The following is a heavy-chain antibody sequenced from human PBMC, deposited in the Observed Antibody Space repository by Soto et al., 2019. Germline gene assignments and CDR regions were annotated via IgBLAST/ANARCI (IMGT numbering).Heavy chain of an antibody. CDR3: ARDHPAYYDIFTGRNY. V-gene: IGHV3-7*05. J-gene: IGHJ4*02. D-gene: IGHD3-9*01. CDR1: GFTLSSYW. Sequence: EMQLVDSGGGLVQLGGSLRLSCAASGFTLSSYWMSWVRQAPGKGLEWVANIKQDGSEKYYVDSVKGRFTISRDAKNSLYLQMNSLRAEDTAVYYCARDHPAYYDIFTGRNYWGQGTLVTVSS. CDR2: IKQDGSEK.